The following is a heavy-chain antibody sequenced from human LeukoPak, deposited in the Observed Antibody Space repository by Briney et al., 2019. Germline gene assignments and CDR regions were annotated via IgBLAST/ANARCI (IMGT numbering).Heavy chain of an antibody. J-gene: IGHJ4*02. D-gene: IGHD4-17*01. CDR1: GFTFSSYA. CDR2: ISGSGDNT. V-gene: IGHV3-23*01. CDR3: ARGVGYGDHPFDH. Sequence: GGSLRLSCAASGFTFSSYAMSWVRQAPGKGLEWVSAISGSGDNTYYADSVKGRLTISRDNSKNTVYLQMNSLRAEDTAVYYCARGVGYGDHPFDHWGQGTLVTVTS.